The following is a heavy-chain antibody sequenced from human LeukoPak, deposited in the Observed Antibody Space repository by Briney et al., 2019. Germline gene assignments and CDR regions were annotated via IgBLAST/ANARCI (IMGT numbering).Heavy chain of an antibody. J-gene: IGHJ6*03. CDR3: ARDLYDFWSGYYYYYMDV. D-gene: IGHD3-3*01. CDR1: GFTFSSYS. CDR2: ISSSSSYI. V-gene: IGHV3-21*01. Sequence: PGGSLRLSCAASGFTFSSYSMNWVRQAPGKGLEWVSSISSSSSYIYYADSVKGRFTISRDNAKNSLYLQMNSLRAEDTAVYHCARDLYDFWSGYYYYYMDVWGKGTTVTVSS.